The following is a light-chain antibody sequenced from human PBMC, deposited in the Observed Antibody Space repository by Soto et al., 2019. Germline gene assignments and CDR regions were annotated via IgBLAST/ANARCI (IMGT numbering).Light chain of an antibody. J-gene: IGKJ1*01. CDR1: QSITTF. CDR2: AAS. CDR3: QQAYGAPPT. Sequence: DIQVTQSPSSLSASVGDRVTITCRASQSITTFLNWYQQKPGNAPKLLIYAASSLQTGVPSRFSGSGSGTDFTLTISSLQRGDFATYYCQQAYGAPPTFGQGTKVDIK. V-gene: IGKV1-39*01.